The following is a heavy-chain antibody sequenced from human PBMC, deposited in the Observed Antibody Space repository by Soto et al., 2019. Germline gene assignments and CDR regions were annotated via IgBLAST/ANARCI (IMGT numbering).Heavy chain of an antibody. Sequence: GGSLRLSCAASGFIFSTYWMTWVRQAPGKGLEWVANIKPDGSAKNYVDSVKGRVTIARDNAKNSLYLQMDSLRAEDTAVYYCARDPVRRYDYNFDYWGQGALVTVSS. CDR1: GFIFSTYW. CDR2: IKPDGSAK. J-gene: IGHJ4*02. CDR3: ARDPVRRYDYNFDY. D-gene: IGHD4-4*01. V-gene: IGHV3-7*01.